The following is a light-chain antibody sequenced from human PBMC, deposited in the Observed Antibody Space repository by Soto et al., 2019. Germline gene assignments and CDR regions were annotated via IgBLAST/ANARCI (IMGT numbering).Light chain of an antibody. J-gene: IGKJ1*01. Sequence: IVFKDRPRTLSLPPGEIATLCWRARQSVSNNYLAWYQQKPGQAPRLLIYGASSRATGIPDRFSGSGSETDFTLTISRLVPEDVAVCYWYRVGTSLTWTFGERTKVDIK. CDR3: YRVGTSLTWT. CDR2: GAS. V-gene: IGKV3-20*01. CDR1: QSVSNNY.